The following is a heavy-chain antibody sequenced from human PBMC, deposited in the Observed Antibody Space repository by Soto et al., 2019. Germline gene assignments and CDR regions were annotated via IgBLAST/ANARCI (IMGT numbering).Heavy chain of an antibody. V-gene: IGHV3-66*01. CDR3: ARLHYYDSSGSDY. CDR1: GFTVSSNY. CDR2: IYSGGST. Sequence: GGSLRLSCAASGFTVSSNYMSWVRQAPGKGLEWVSVIYSGGSTYYADSVKGRFTISRDNSKNTLYLQMNSLRAEDTAVYYCARLHYYDSSGSDYWGLGTLVTVSS. D-gene: IGHD3-22*01. J-gene: IGHJ4*02.